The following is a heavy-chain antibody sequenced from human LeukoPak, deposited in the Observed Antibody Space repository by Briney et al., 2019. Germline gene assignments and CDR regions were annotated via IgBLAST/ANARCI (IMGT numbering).Heavy chain of an antibody. CDR1: GYTFTSYG. D-gene: IGHD3-3*01. Sequence: GASVKVSCKASGYTFTSYGISWVRQAPGQGLEWMGWISAYNGNTNYAQKLQGRVTMTTDTSTSTAYMELRSLRSDDTAVYYCARERDLDLWSDDAWFDPWGQGTLVTVSS. CDR2: ISAYNGNT. J-gene: IGHJ5*02. V-gene: IGHV1-18*01. CDR3: ARERDLDLWSDDAWFDP.